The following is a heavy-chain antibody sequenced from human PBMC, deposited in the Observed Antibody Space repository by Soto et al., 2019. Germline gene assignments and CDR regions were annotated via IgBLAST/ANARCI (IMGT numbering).Heavy chain of an antibody. CDR2: TTNKVNSYTT. CDR1: GFILTDHY. CDR3: ASLAGAKEGFDY. Sequence: EVQLVESGGGLVQPGGSLRLSCAASGFILTDHYMDWVRQAPGKGLEWVGRTTNKVNSYTTEYAASVKGRFIISRDDSKNSLYLQMNSLKTEDTAVYYCASLAGAKEGFDYWGQGPLVTVSS. D-gene: IGHD1-26*01. V-gene: IGHV3-72*01. J-gene: IGHJ4*02.